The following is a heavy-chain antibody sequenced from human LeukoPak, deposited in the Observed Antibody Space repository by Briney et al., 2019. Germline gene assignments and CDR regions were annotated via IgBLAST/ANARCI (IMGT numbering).Heavy chain of an antibody. Sequence: ASVTVSFTASGYTFTAYYMHWVRQAPGQGLEWMGWINPNSGGTNYAQKFQGRVTMTRDTSISTAYMELSRLRSDDTAVYYCARDYIAAAGTDTDYWGQGTLVTVSS. J-gene: IGHJ4*02. V-gene: IGHV1-2*02. D-gene: IGHD6-13*01. CDR2: INPNSGGT. CDR1: GYTFTAYY. CDR3: ARDYIAAAGTDTDY.